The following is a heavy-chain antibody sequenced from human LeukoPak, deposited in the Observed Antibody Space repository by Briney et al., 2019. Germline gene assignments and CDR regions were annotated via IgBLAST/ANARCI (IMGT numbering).Heavy chain of an antibody. J-gene: IGHJ6*03. D-gene: IGHD3-3*02. CDR2: INPKRGDT. CDR1: EYTFTGYY. CDR3: ASGRTIFYYYMDV. V-gene: IGHV1-2*02. Sequence: ASVKVSCKASEYTFTGYYMHWVRQAPRQGLEWMGWINPKRGDTNYAQKFQGRVTMTRDTSISTVYMELSRLRSDDTAVYYCASGRTIFYYYMDVWGRGTTVTISS.